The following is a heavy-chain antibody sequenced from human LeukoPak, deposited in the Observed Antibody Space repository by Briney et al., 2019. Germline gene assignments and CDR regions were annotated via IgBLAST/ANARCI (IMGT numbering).Heavy chain of an antibody. J-gene: IGHJ5*02. CDR1: GGSISSYY. D-gene: IGHD3-10*01. CDR2: IYYSGST. Sequence: PSETLSLTCTVSGGSISSYYWSWLRQPPGKGLEWIGYIYYSGSTNYNPSLKSRVTISVDTSKNQFSLKLSSVTAADTAVYYCARRGPPRTMLRGVKSGWFDPWGQGTLVTVSS. V-gene: IGHV4-59*12. CDR3: ARRGPPRTMLRGVKSGWFDP.